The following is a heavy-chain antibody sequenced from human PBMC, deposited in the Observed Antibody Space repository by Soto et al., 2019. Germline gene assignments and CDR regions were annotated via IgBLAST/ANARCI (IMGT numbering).Heavy chain of an antibody. CDR1: GFTFNIYG. V-gene: IGHV3-30*18. J-gene: IGHJ4*02. CDR3: AKDQAAGQGSFDS. D-gene: IGHD2-15*01. Sequence: VKLVESGGGVVQPGGSLRLSCAASGFTFNIYGMHWVRQAPDKGLDWVALISYDGSNQYYADSVKGRFTISRDNSKNTLFLQMNSLRADDTAVYYCAKDQAAGQGSFDSWRQGTLVNVSS. CDR2: ISYDGSNQ.